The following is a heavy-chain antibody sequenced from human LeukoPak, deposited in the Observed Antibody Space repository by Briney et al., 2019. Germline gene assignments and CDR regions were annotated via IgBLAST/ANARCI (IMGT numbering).Heavy chain of an antibody. V-gene: IGHV3-64D*09. J-gene: IGHJ4*02. CDR1: RFTFSSYA. CDR2: ISTNGGST. D-gene: IGHD1-26*01. Sequence: VGSLRLSRSASRFTFSSYAMYWVRQAPGRGLEYVSGISTNGGSTDYADSVKGRFTISRDNSKNTLYLQMSSLRTEDTAVYYCVKDLGRYRNNCFDYWGQGTLVTVSS. CDR3: VKDLGRYRNNCFDY.